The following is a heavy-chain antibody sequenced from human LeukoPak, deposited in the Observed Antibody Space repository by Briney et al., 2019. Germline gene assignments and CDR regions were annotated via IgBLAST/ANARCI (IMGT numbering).Heavy chain of an antibody. J-gene: IGHJ6*03. CDR3: AKVKVTSSSWYSYYYYYYMDV. V-gene: IGHV3-30*02. D-gene: IGHD6-13*01. CDR1: GFTFSSYG. Sequence: GGSLRLSCAASGFTFSSYGMHWVRQAPGKGLEWVAFIRYDGSNKYYADSVKGRFTISRDNSKNTLYLQMNSLRAEDTAVYYCAKVKVTSSSWYSYYYYYYMDVWGKGTTVTISS. CDR2: IRYDGSNK.